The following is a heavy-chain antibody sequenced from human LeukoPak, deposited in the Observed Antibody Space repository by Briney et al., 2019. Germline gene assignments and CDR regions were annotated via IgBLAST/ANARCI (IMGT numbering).Heavy chain of an antibody. J-gene: IGHJ4*02. Sequence: PGGSLRLSCAASGFTFSSYWMSWVRQAPGKGLEWVANIKQDGSEKYYVDSVKGRFTISRDNAKNSLYLQMNSLRAEDTAVYYCAREVRGDYGSGRYVGEIFDYWGQGTLVTVSS. CDR3: AREVRGDYGSGRYVGEIFDY. CDR1: GFTFSSYW. V-gene: IGHV3-7*01. CDR2: IKQDGSEK. D-gene: IGHD3-10*01.